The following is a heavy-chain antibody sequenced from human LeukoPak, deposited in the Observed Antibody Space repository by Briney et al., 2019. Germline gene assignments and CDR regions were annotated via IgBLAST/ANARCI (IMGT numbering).Heavy chain of an antibody. CDR2: IWYDGSNK. CDR1: GFTFSSYA. D-gene: IGHD3-22*01. CDR3: ARDQEYYYDSSGYYSKGGGLDY. Sequence: GGSLRLSCAASGFTFSSYAMSWVRQAPGKGLEWVAVIWYDGSNKYYADSVKGRFTISRDNSKNTLYLQMNSLRAEDTAVYYCARDQEYYYDSSGYYSKGGGLDYWGQGTLVTVSS. J-gene: IGHJ4*02. V-gene: IGHV3-33*08.